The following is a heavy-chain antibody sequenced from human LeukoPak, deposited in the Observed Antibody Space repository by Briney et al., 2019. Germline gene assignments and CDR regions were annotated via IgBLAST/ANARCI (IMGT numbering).Heavy chain of an antibody. CDR1: GYTFINYG. CDR3: ARDTYYDSSGYYYHYY. J-gene: IGHJ4*02. Sequence: ASVKVSCKTSGYTFINYGISWVRQAPGQGLEWMGWVSAYGDNTNYVQKFQGRVTMTTDTSTSTAYMELRSLRSEDTAVYYCARDTYYDSSGYYYHYYWGQGTLVTVSS. D-gene: IGHD3-22*01. V-gene: IGHV1-18*01. CDR2: VSAYGDNT.